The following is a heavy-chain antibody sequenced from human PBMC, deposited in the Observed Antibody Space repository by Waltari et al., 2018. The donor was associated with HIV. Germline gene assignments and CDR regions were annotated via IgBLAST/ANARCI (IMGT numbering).Heavy chain of an antibody. Sequence: QVQLVESGGGVVQPGRSLRLSCAASGFSFSTYGMHWVGQAPGKGLEWVAVISYDGSNKYYADSVKGRFTISRDNSKNTLYLQMNSLRAEDTAVYYCAKDKGGVTYIFDYWGQGTLVTVSS. CDR2: ISYDGSNK. V-gene: IGHV3-30*18. CDR1: GFSFSTYG. D-gene: IGHD1-1*01. CDR3: AKDKGGVTYIFDY. J-gene: IGHJ4*02.